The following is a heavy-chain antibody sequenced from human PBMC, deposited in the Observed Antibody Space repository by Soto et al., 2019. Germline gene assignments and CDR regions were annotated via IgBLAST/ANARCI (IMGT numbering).Heavy chain of an antibody. CDR2: IIPIFGTA. Sequence: SVKVSCKASGGTFSSYAISWVRQAPGQGLEWMGGIIPIFGTANYAQKFQGRVTITADESTSTAYMELSSLRSEDTAVYYCVRVTGYCTNGVCYPLYGMDVWGQGTTVTVSS. V-gene: IGHV1-69*13. J-gene: IGHJ6*02. D-gene: IGHD2-8*01. CDR1: GGTFSSYA. CDR3: VRVTGYCTNGVCYPLYGMDV.